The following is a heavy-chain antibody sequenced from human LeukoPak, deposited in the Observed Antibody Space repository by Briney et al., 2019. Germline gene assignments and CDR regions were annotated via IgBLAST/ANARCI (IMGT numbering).Heavy chain of an antibody. CDR1: GFTFSSYG. V-gene: IGHV3-23*01. CDR2: ISGSGGST. CDR3: ATPPGYSSGWYDDFDY. Sequence: GGSLRLSCAASGFTFSSYGMHWVRQAPGKGLEWVSAISGSGGSTCYADSVKGRFTVSRDNSKNTLYLQMNSLRAEDTAVYYCATPPGYSSGWYDDFDYWGQGTLVTVSS. J-gene: IGHJ4*02. D-gene: IGHD6-19*01.